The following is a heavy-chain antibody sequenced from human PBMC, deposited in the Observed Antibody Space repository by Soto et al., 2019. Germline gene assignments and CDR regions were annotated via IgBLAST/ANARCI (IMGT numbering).Heavy chain of an antibody. D-gene: IGHD2-21*02. J-gene: IGHJ5*02. CDR1: GGSIISTSDF. V-gene: IGHV4-39*01. CDR2: VHYSGTT. CDR3: TRLIHCFATACYFNT. Sequence: SETLSLTCTVSGGSIISTSDFWGWVRQPPGRGLQWIGSVHYSGTTYCDPSLQSRVIISGDTSKNQFSLKLRSVTATDAAVYFCTRLIHCFATACYFNTWSQGTLVT.